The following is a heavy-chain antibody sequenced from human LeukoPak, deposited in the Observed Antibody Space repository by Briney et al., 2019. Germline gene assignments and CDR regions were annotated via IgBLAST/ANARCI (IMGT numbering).Heavy chain of an antibody. Sequence: YDGSNKYYADSVKGRFTISRDNSKNTLYLQMNSLRAEDTAVYYCARDRPDYYDSSGGFDYWGQGTLVTVSS. J-gene: IGHJ4*02. CDR3: ARDRPDYYDSSGGFDY. CDR2: YDGSNK. D-gene: IGHD3-22*01. V-gene: IGHV3-33*05.